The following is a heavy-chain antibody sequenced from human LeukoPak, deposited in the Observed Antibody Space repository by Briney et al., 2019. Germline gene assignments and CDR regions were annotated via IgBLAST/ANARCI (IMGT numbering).Heavy chain of an antibody. CDR2: FYRGETT. CDR3: AREVVSIPSYFES. D-gene: IGHD2-15*01. Sequence: GGSLRLSCAASGFTVSSSYMYWVRQAPGKGLEWISFFYRGETTYYAESVRGRFTISRDISKNTLYLLMNSLIPEDTAVYYCAREVVSIPSYFESWGQGTRVTVSS. J-gene: IGHJ4*02. CDR1: GFTVSSSY. V-gene: IGHV3-53*01.